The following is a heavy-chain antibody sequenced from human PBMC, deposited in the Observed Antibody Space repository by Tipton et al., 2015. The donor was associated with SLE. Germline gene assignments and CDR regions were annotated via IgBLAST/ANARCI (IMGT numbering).Heavy chain of an antibody. V-gene: IGHV4-4*02. CDR2: INHSGST. CDR1: GGSITSGNW. CDR3: ARDHFGFDI. J-gene: IGHJ3*02. Sequence: TLSLTCAVSGGSITSGNWWTSVRQPPGKGLEWIGEINHSGSTNYNPSLKSRVTISVDTSKKQFSLKLSSVTAADTAVYYCARDHFGFDIWGQGTMVTVAS. D-gene: IGHD2/OR15-2a*01.